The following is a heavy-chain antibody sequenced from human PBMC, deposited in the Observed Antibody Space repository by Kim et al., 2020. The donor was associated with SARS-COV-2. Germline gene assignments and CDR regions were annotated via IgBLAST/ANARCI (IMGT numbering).Heavy chain of an antibody. J-gene: IGHJ6*02. CDR1: GFTFSSYG. CDR2: ISYDGSNK. Sequence: GGSLRLSCAASGFTFSSYGMHWVRQAPGKGLEWVAVISYDGSNKYYADSVKGRFTISRDNSKNTLYLQMNSLRAEDTAVYYGAKGKGQWLGYYYYYGMDVWGQGTTVTVSS. CDR3: AKGKGQWLGYYYYYGMDV. D-gene: IGHD6-19*01. V-gene: IGHV3-30*18.